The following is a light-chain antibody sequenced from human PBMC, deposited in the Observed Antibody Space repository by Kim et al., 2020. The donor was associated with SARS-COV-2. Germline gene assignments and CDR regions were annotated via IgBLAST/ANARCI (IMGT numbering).Light chain of an antibody. Sequence: ASVGDRVTITCRANQNVYTWLAWYQQKPGKAPKLLIYKSSGLQSGVPSRFSGSGSGTDFTLTITSLQPDDFATYYCQQYNTYPWAFGQGTKVDIK. V-gene: IGKV1-5*03. CDR3: QQYNTYPWA. CDR1: QNVYTW. CDR2: KSS. J-gene: IGKJ1*01.